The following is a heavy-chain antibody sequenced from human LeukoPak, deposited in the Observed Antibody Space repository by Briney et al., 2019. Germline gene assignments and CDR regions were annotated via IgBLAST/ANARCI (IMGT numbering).Heavy chain of an antibody. CDR3: AAASSGWYRYYYYGMDV. J-gene: IGHJ6*02. CDR1: GFTFTIST. Sequence: SVTVSSKSSGFTFTISTMQWVRQARGQRLAWIGWIVVGSGNTNYAQKFQERGTITRDMSTSTACMELSSLRSEDTAVYYCAAASSGWYRYYYYGMDVWGQGTTVTVSS. V-gene: IGHV1-58*02. CDR2: IVVGSGNT. D-gene: IGHD6-19*01.